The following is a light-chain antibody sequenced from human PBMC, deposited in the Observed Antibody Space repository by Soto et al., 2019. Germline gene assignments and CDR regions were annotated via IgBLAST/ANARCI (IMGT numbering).Light chain of an antibody. CDR1: QGISRY. CDR3: QQYYSYPLT. Sequence: AIRMTQSPSSFSASTGDRVTITCRASQGISRYLAWYQQKPGKAPKLLIYAASTLQSGVPSRFSGSGSGTDFTLTISCLQSEDCATDSGQQYYSYPLTFGGGTKVEIK. J-gene: IGKJ4*01. V-gene: IGKV1-8*01. CDR2: AAS.